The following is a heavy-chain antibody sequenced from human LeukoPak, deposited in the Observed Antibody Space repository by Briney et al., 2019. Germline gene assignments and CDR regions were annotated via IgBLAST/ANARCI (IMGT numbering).Heavy chain of an antibody. V-gene: IGHV3-11*04. CDR2: ISSSGSTI. CDR3: AKDRGSGSYEVNWFDP. D-gene: IGHD3-10*01. J-gene: IGHJ5*02. Sequence: PGGSLRLSCAASGFTFSDYYMSWIRQAPGKGLEWVSYISSSGSTIYYADSVKGRFTISRDNARNSLYLQMNSLRAEGTAVYYCAKDRGSGSYEVNWFDPWGQGTLVTVSS. CDR1: GFTFSDYY.